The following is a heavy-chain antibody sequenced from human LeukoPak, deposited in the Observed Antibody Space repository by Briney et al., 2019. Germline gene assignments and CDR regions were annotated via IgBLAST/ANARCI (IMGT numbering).Heavy chain of an antibody. CDR2: INPSGSIT. CDR3: ASELDF. Sequence: ASVKVSCKASGGTFSSYAISWVRQAPGQGLEWMGIINPSGSITSYAQKFQGRVTMTSDTSTSTVYMELSSLRSEDTAVYYCASELDFWGQGTLVTVSS. V-gene: IGHV1-46*01. CDR1: GGTFSSYA. J-gene: IGHJ4*02.